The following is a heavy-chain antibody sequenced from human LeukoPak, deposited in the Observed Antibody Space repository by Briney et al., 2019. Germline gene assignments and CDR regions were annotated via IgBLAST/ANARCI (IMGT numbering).Heavy chain of an antibody. V-gene: IGHV3-7*01. CDR2: IKQDGSEK. D-gene: IGHD2-2*01. CDR1: GFTFSSYW. Sequence: QPGGPLRLSCAASGFTFSSYWMSWVRQAPGKGLEWVANIKQDGSEKYYVDSVKGRFTISRDNAKNSLYLQMNSLRAEDTAVYYCARGDIVVVPGVPHDYWGQGTLVTVSS. J-gene: IGHJ4*02. CDR3: ARGDIVVVPGVPHDY.